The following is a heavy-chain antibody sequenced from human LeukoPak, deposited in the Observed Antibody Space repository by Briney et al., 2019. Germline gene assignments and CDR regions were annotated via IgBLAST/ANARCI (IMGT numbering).Heavy chain of an antibody. CDR1: GFTFSDYY. V-gene: IGHV3-11*04. Sequence: GGSLRLSXAASGFTFSDYYMSWIRQAPGKGLEWVSYISSSGSTIYYADSVRGRFTISRGNAKNSLYLQMNSLGAEDTAVYYCARVWDIVVVPAAIAAAFDIWGQGTMVTVSS. J-gene: IGHJ3*02. CDR2: ISSSGSTI. CDR3: ARVWDIVVVPAAIAAAFDI. D-gene: IGHD2-2*01.